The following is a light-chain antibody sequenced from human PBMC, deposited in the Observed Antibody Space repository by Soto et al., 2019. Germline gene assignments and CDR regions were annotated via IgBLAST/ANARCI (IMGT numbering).Light chain of an antibody. V-gene: IGKV3-11*01. CDR3: QQYGTTPWT. CDR1: QSVSSY. J-gene: IGKJ1*01. CDR2: DAS. Sequence: EIVLTQSPATLSLSPGEGATLSCRASQSVSSYLGWYQQKPGQAPRLLIYDASNRATGVPARFSGSGSGTDFTLTISSLEPEDFALYYCQQYGTTPWTFGQGTKVDIK.